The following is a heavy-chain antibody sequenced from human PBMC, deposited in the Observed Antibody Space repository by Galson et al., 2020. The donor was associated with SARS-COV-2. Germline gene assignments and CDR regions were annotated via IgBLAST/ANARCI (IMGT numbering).Heavy chain of an antibody. CDR3: ARGSRITMIVVVITSLRGYFDY. Sequence: SQASETLSLTCAVYGGSFSGYYWSWIRQPPGTGLEWIGEINHSGSTNYNPSLKSRVTISVDTSKNQFSLKLSSVTAADTAVYYCARGSRITMIVVVITSLRGYFDYWGQGTLVTVSS. CDR1: GGSFSGYY. CDR2: INHSGST. J-gene: IGHJ4*02. D-gene: IGHD3-22*01. V-gene: IGHV4-34*01.